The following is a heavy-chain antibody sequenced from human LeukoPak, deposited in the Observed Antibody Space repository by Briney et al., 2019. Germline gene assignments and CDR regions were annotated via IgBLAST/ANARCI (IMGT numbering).Heavy chain of an antibody. CDR2: IYTSGST. Sequence: SETLSLTCTVSGGSISSYCLSWIRQPAGKGLEWMAHIYTSGSTNYNPSLMSRVNMSVDMSKNQFSLKLSSVTAADTAVYYCARGNTDYVFWSGYYIGWFDPWGQGTLVTVSS. J-gene: IGHJ5*02. D-gene: IGHD3-3*01. CDR3: ARGNTDYVFWSGYYIGWFDP. V-gene: IGHV4-4*07. CDR1: GGSISSYC.